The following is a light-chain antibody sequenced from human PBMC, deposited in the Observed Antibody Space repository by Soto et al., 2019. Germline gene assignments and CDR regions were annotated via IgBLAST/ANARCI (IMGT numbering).Light chain of an antibody. J-gene: IGKJ1*01. CDR2: GAS. Sequence: EIVLTQSPDTLSLSPGQRATLSCRASRSVNTNVAWYQQEPGQAPRLLIYGASTRATGIPARFSGSVSGTEFALTISSLQSEDFAVYYCQQYNNWPRTFGQGTKVDIK. CDR3: QQYNNWPRT. CDR1: RSVNTN. V-gene: IGKV3D-15*01.